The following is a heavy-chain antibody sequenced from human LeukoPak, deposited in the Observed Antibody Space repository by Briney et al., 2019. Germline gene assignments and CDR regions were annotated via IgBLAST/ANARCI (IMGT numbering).Heavy chain of an antibody. CDR2: IYPRDGST. CDR1: GYTFTSNY. J-gene: IGHJ4*02. D-gene: IGHD4-17*01. CDR3: AREYGDYRYYFDY. Sequence: ASVKVSCKASGYTFTSNYIHWVRQAPGQGLEWMGMIYPRDGSTSYAQKFQGRVTVTRDTSTSTVYMELSSLRSEDTAVYYCAREYGDYRYYFDYWGQGTLVTVSS. V-gene: IGHV1-46*01.